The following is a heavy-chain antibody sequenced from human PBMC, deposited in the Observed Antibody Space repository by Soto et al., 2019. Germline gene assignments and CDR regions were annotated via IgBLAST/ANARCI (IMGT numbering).Heavy chain of an antibody. CDR1: GNTFTRFY. J-gene: IGHJ5*02. CDR2: INTRSGDT. Sequence: QVQLVQSGAEVKKPGASVNVSCKASGNTFTRFYIHWVRQAPGQGLEWMGIINTRSGDTTYAEKFKGRITLTRDTSTSTVYMELTSLRYEDTAIYYCARVALSGGGWLDPWGQGTLVTVSS. D-gene: IGHD1-26*01. CDR3: ARVALSGGGWLDP. V-gene: IGHV1-46*01.